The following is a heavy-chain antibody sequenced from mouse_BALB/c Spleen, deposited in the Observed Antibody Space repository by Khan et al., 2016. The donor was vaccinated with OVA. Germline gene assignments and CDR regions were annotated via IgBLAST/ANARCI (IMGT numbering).Heavy chain of an antibody. D-gene: IGHD1-1*01. J-gene: IGHJ2*01. Sequence: EVQLQESGPGLVKPSQSLSLTCTVTGYSITSDYAWNWIRQFPGNKLEWMAYITYSGSTGYNPSLKSRISITRDTSKNQFFLQLNSVTTEDTATYYFARDYGSSYFFFDYWGQGTTLTVSS. V-gene: IGHV3-2*02. CDR1: GYSITSDYA. CDR3: ARDYGSSYFFFDY. CDR2: ITYSGST.